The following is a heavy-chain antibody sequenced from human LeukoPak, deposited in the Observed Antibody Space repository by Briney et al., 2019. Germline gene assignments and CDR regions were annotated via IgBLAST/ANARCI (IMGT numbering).Heavy chain of an antibody. CDR2: ISSSGSTI. V-gene: IGHV3-48*03. CDR1: GFTFSSYE. D-gene: IGHD3-10*01. Sequence: GGSLRLSCAASGFTFSSYEMNWVRQAPGKGLEGVSYISSSGSTIYYADSVKGRFTISRDNAKNSLYLQMNSLRAEDTAVYYCARDRASITMVRGVGWFDPWGQGTLVTVSS. J-gene: IGHJ5*02. CDR3: ARDRASITMVRGVGWFDP.